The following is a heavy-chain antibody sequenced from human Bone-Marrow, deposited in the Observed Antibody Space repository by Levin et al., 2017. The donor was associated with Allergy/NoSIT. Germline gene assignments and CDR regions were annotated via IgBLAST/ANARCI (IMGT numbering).Heavy chain of an antibody. CDR3: ARHGYYDSSGYYGFDY. J-gene: IGHJ4*02. V-gene: IGHV3-7*01. Sequence: GESLKISCAASGFTFSSYWMSWVRQAPGKGLEWVANIKQDGSDKYYVDSVKGRFTISRDNAKNSLYLQMNSLRAEDTAVYYCARHGYYDSSGYYGFDYWGQGTLVTVSS. CDR2: IKQDGSDK. D-gene: IGHD3-22*01. CDR1: GFTFSSYW.